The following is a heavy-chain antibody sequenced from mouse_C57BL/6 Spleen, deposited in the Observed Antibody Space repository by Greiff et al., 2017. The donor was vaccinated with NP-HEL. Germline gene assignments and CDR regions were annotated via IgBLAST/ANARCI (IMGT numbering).Heavy chain of an antibody. V-gene: IGHV5-4*01. D-gene: IGHD2-5*01. CDR2: ISDGGSYT. Sequence: EVKLMESGGGLVKPGGSLKLSCAASGFTFSSYAMSWVRQTPEKRLEWVATISDGGSYTYYPDNVKGRFTISRDNAKNNLYLQMSHLKSEDTAMYYCARDRVAYYSNPYAMDDWGQGTSVTVAS. J-gene: IGHJ4*01. CDR3: ARDRVAYYSNPYAMDD. CDR1: GFTFSSYA.